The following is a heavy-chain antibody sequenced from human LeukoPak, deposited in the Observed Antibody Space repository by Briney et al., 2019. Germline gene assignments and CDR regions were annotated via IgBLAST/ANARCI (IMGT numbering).Heavy chain of an antibody. V-gene: IGHV3-23*01. D-gene: IGHD3-22*01. Sequence: GGSLRLSCAVSGITLNNYGMSWVRQAPGKGLEWVAGISDSGGSTNYAGSVKGRFTISRDNRKNTLYLQMNSLRVEDTAVYFCAKRGVVIRVILVGFHKEAYYFDSWGQGALVTVSS. J-gene: IGHJ4*02. CDR2: ISDSGGST. CDR1: GITLNNYG. CDR3: AKRGVVIRVILVGFHKEAYYFDS.